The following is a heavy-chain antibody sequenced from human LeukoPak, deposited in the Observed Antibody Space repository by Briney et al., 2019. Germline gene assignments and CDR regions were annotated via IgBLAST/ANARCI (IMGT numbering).Heavy chain of an antibody. J-gene: IGHJ6*01. V-gene: IGHV3-23*01. CDR2: FSGSGGST. CDR1: GFTFSSYA. Sequence: GGSLTLSCAASGFTFSSYAMSWLRQAPGKGLEWVSAFSGSGGSTYYADSVKGRFTISRDNSKNTLYLQMNSLRAEDTAVYYCAKGTPSSGYSYGMDVWGQGTTVTVSS. CDR3: AKGTPSSGYSYGMDV. D-gene: IGHD3-22*01.